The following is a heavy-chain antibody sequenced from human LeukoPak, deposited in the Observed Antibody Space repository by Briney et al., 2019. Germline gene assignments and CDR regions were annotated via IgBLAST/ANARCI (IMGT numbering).Heavy chain of an antibody. CDR1: GFTFSSYG. D-gene: IGHD4-11*01. J-gene: IGHJ4*02. Sequence: GGSLRLSCAASGFTFSSYGMHWVRQSPGKGLEWVAVIWYDGSNKYYADSVKGRFTISRDNSKNTLYLQMNSLRAEDTAVYYCANDYSNYGPDYWGQGTLVTVSS. V-gene: IGHV3-33*06. CDR3: ANDYSNYGPDY. CDR2: IWYDGSNK.